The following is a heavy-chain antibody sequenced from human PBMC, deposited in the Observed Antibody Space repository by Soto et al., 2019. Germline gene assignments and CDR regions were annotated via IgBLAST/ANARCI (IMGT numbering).Heavy chain of an antibody. V-gene: IGHV4-59*08. CDR1: GGSISSYY. CDR3: ARLTPYYYDSSGYFFDY. CDR2: IYYSGST. Sequence: PSETLSLTCTVSGGSISSYYWSWIRQPPGKGLEWIGYIYYSGSTNYNPSLKSRVTISVDTSKNQFSLKLSSVTAADTAVYYCARLTPYYYDSSGYFFDYWGQGTLVTVS. D-gene: IGHD3-22*01. J-gene: IGHJ4*02.